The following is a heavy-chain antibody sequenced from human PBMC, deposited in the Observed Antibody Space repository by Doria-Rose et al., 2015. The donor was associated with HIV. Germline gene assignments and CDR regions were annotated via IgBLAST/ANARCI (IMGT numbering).Heavy chain of an antibody. CDR1: GVSLSSPGMG. V-gene: IGHV2-26*01. CDR3: ARIKSSRWYHKYYFDF. J-gene: IGHJ4*02. CDR2: IFPDDER. D-gene: IGHD6-13*01. Sequence: VTLKESGPVLVKPTETLTLTCTVSGVSLSSPGMGVSWIRQPPGKALEWLANIFPDDERSYKTSLKSRLTISRGTSKSQVVLTMTDMDPVDTATYYCARIKSSRWYHKYYFDFWGQGTLVIISA.